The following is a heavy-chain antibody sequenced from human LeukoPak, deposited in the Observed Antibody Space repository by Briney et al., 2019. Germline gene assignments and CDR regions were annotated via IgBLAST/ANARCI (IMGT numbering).Heavy chain of an antibody. D-gene: IGHD3-22*01. CDR1: GYTFTGYY. CDR3: ASLFYDSSGYYYLNDY. J-gene: IGHJ4*02. Sequence: ASVKVSCKASGYTFTGYYMHWVRQAPGQGLEWMGWINPNSGGTNYAQKFQGRVTMTRDTSISTAYMELSRLRSDDTAVYYCASLFYDSSGYYYLNDYWGQGTLVTVSS. V-gene: IGHV1-2*02. CDR2: INPNSGGT.